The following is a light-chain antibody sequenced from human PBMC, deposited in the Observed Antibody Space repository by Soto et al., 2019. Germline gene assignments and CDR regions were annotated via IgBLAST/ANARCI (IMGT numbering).Light chain of an antibody. Sequence: EIVLTQSPGTLSLSPGERATLSCRASQRVRSNYLAWYQQKPGQTPRLVMYGTSNRATGIPDRFSGSGSGPEFILTISRVEPEDFAVYFCQQYGGSPPVFTFGPGTKVEIK. CDR3: QQYGGSPPVFT. J-gene: IGKJ3*01. CDR2: GTS. V-gene: IGKV3-20*01. CDR1: QRVRSNY.